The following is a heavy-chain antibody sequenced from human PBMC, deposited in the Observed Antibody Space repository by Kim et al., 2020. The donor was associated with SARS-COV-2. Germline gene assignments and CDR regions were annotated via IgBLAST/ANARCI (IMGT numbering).Heavy chain of an antibody. CDR1: GCTFSSYA. J-gene: IGHJ6*03. CDR3: ASGEDARAYYYYYMYV. D-gene: IGHD3-10*01. Sequence: SSVKVSCKASGCTFSSYAISWVRQAPGQGREWMGGIIPIFGTANYAQKFQGRVTITADESTSTAYMELSSLRSEDTAVYYFASGEDARAYYYYYMYVWGK. V-gene: IGHV1-69*13. CDR2: IIPIFGTA.